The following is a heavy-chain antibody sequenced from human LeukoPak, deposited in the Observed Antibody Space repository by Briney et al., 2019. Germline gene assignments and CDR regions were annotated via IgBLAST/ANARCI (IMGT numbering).Heavy chain of an antibody. D-gene: IGHD3-10*01. CDR2: INAGNGNT. CDR3: ARSRITMVRGKGGFDA. V-gene: IGHV1-3*03. CDR1: GYTFTSYA. Sequence: ASVKVSCKASGYTFTSYAMHWVRQAPGQRLEWMGWINAGNGNTKYSQEFQGRVTITRDTSASTAYMELSSLRSEDMAVYYCARSRITMVRGKGGFDAWGQGTLVTVSS. J-gene: IGHJ5*02.